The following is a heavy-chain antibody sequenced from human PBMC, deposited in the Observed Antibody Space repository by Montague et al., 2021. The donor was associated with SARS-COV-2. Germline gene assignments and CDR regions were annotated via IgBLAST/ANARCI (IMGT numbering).Heavy chain of an antibody. Sequence: TLSLTCTVSGTSIRSGGYYWTWIRQHPGKGLEWIGYIFHTGRAYYNPSLETRVNISVDTSNNLFSLRLSSVTAADTAVYYCARVGRQQLVRLSGMDVRGQGTTVTVSS. CDR1: GTSIRSGGYY. CDR2: IFHTGRA. V-gene: IGHV4-31*03. CDR3: ARVGRQQLVRLSGMDV. J-gene: IGHJ6*02. D-gene: IGHD6-13*01.